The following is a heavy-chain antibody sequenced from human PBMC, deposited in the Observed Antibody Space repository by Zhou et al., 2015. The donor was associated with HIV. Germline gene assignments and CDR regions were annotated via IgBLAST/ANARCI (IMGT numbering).Heavy chain of an antibody. CDR2: INPNSGDS. Sequence: QVQLVQSGAEVKKPGASVKVSCEASGYSFSVYYMHWARQAPGQGLEWMGRINPNSGDSNIAQKFQGRVTLTRDSSIFTAYMELRMLRSNDTAVYYCVDVNPVDGLDLWGQGTMVTVSS. CDR3: VDVNPVDGLDL. CDR1: GYSFSVYY. V-gene: IGHV1-2*06. D-gene: IGHD3-16*01. J-gene: IGHJ3*01.